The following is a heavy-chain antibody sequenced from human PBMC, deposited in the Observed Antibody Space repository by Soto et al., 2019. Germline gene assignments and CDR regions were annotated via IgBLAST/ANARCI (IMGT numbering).Heavy chain of an antibody. D-gene: IGHD3-10*02. J-gene: IGHJ3*02. CDR1: GFTFTSSA. Sequence: SVKVSCKASGFTFTSSAVQWVRQARGQRLEWIGWIVVGSGNTNYAQKFQERVTITRDMSTSTAYMELSSLRSEDTAVYYCAPCSSSPPYVVLDMGGKGKMFTVS. V-gene: IGHV1-58*01. CDR3: APCSSSPPYVVLDM. CDR2: IVVGSGNT.